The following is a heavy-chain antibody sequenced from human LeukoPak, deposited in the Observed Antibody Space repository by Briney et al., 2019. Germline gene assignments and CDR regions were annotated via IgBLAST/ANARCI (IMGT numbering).Heavy chain of an antibody. V-gene: IGHV4-4*02. J-gene: IGHJ4*02. CDR2: IYHSGSA. Sequence: PSETLSLTCAVSGGSISSSNWWSWVRQPPGKGLEWIGEIYHSGSANYNPSLKSRVTISVDKSKNQFSLRLSSVTAAETAVYYCARAGYDGIGYKVCWGQGTLVTVSS. CDR1: GGSISSSNW. D-gene: IGHD3-22*01. CDR3: ARAGYDGIGYKVC.